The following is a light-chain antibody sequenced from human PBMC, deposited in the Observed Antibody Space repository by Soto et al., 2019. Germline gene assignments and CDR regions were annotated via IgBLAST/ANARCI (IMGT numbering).Light chain of an antibody. CDR1: QSLLHSNGYNY. CDR2: LGS. J-gene: IGKJ2*01. CDR3: MQALQLYT. Sequence: DIVMTRSPLSQPVTPGEPASISCRSSQSLLHSNGYNYLDWYLPKPGQSPQLLIYLGSNRASGVPDRFSGSGSGTDFTLKISRVEAEDVGVYNCMQALQLYTFGQGTKLEIK. V-gene: IGKV2-28*01.